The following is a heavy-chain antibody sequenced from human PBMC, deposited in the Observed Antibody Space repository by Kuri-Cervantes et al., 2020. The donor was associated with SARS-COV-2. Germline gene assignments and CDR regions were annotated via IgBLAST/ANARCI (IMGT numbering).Heavy chain of an antibody. CDR1: GFTFSAFT. Sequence: GGSLRLSCAASGFTFSAFTISWVRQAPGKGLEWVSSISSTSVFKYYADSVRGRFTISRDNARDSVSLQMGSLRAEDTAVYYCARSGVSAATGYYYYYMDVWGKGTTVTVSS. V-gene: IGHV3-21*04. J-gene: IGHJ6*03. D-gene: IGHD1-14*01. CDR3: ARSGVSAATGYYYYYMDV. CDR2: ISSTSVFK.